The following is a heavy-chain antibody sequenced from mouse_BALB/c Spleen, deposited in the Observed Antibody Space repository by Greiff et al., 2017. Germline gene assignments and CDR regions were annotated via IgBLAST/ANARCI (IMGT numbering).Heavy chain of an antibody. CDR2: IRLKSNNYAP. D-gene: IGHD2-1*01. V-gene: IGHV6-6*02. CDR1: GFPFSNYW. J-gene: IGHJ3*01. CDR3: TSLYDGNYAD. Sequence: EVQRVESGGGLVQPGGSLNLSCVASGFPFSNYWMTWVRQSPEKGLEWVAEIRLKSNNYAPHYAESVKGRFTISRDDSKSSVYLQMNNLRAEDTGSYYGTSLYDGNYADWGQGTRVTVSA.